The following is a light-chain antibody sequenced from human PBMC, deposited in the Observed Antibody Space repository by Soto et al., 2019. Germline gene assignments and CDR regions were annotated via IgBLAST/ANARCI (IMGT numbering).Light chain of an antibody. J-gene: IGLJ2*01. CDR3: SSYTSSSTPYVV. CDR2: EVN. CDR1: SSDVGGYNY. V-gene: IGLV2-14*01. Sequence: SALTQPASVSGSHGQSITISCTGTSSDVGGYNYVSWYQQHPGKAPKLIIYEVNNRPSGVSNRFSGSKSGSTASLTISGLQAEDEADYYCSSYTSSSTPYVVFGGGTKLTVL.